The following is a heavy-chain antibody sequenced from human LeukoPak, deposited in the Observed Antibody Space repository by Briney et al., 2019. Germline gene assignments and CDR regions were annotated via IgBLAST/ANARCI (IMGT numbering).Heavy chain of an antibody. D-gene: IGHD6-6*01. Sequence: ASVKVSCKASGYTFTSYYMHWVRQAPGQGLEWMGIINPSGGSTSYAQKFQGRVTMTRDMSTSTVYMELSSLRSEDTAVYYCARDKEYSSSSLPRGYYYYMDVWGKGTTVTVSS. V-gene: IGHV1-46*01. J-gene: IGHJ6*03. CDR2: INPSGGST. CDR3: ARDKEYSSSSLPRGYYYYMDV. CDR1: GYTFTSYY.